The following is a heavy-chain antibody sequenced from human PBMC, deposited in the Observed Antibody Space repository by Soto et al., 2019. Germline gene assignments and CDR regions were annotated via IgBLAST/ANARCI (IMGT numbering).Heavy chain of an antibody. V-gene: IGHV1-18*01. CDR2: ISAYNGNT. CDR1: GYTFTSYG. CDR3: AINLHVAPYY. J-gene: IGHJ4*02. Sequence: QVQLVQSGAEVKKPGASVKVSCKASGYTFTSYGISWVRQAPGQGLEWMGWISAYNGNTNYAQKLQGRVTMTTDTPTTTPYIKLRSLTPSDTAVYYCAINLHVAPYYWGPGTLVTVSS. D-gene: IGHD2-21*01.